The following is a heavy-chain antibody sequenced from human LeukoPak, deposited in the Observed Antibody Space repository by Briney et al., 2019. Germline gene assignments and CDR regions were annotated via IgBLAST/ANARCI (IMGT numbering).Heavy chain of an antibody. J-gene: IGHJ5*02. D-gene: IGHD4-17*01. CDR3: TRDTGTKGEVKFDP. Sequence: SETLSLTCAVYGGSFSGYYWSWIRQPPGKGLEWIGEINHSGSTNYNPSLKSRVTISVGTSKSQFSLNLMSVTAADTAVYYCTRDTGTKGEVKFDPWGQGTLVTVSS. CDR1: GGSFSGYY. V-gene: IGHV4-34*01. CDR2: INHSGST.